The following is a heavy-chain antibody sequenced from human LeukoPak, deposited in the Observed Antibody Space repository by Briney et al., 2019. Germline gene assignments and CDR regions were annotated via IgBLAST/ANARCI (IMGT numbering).Heavy chain of an antibody. V-gene: IGHV4-59*12. CDR1: GGSISSYY. CDR3: ARLEYYDSWSGYREDAFDI. D-gene: IGHD3-3*01. J-gene: IGHJ3*02. Sequence: SETLSLTCTVSGGSISSYYWSWIRQPPGKGLEWIGYIYYSGSTNYNPSLKSRVTISVDTSKNQFSLKLSSVTAADTAVYYCARLEYYDSWSGYREDAFDIWGQGTIVTVSS. CDR2: IYYSGST.